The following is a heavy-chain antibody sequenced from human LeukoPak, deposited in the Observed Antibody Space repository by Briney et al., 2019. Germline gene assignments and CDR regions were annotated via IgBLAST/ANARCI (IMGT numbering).Heavy chain of an antibody. CDR3: ARGSYYYGSDNWFDP. CDR1: GYTFTSYG. V-gene: IGHV1-18*01. J-gene: IGHJ5*02. D-gene: IGHD3-10*01. CDR2: NSAYNGNT. Sequence: GASVKVSCKASGYTFTSYGISWVRQAPGQGLEWMGWNSAYNGNTNYAQKLQGRVTMTTDTSTSTAYMELRSLRSDDTAVYYCARGSYYYGSDNWFDPWGQGTLVTVSS.